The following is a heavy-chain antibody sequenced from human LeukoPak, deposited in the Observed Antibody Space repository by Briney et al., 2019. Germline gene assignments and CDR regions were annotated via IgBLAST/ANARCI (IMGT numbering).Heavy chain of an antibody. Sequence: GGSLRLSCAASGFTFSSYAMHWVRQAPGKGLEYVSAISSNGGSTYYANSVKGRFTISRDNPKNTLYLQMGSLRAEDMAVYYCARDPSDYCSGGSCYSGGYYFDYWGQGTLVTVSS. D-gene: IGHD2-15*01. J-gene: IGHJ4*02. CDR3: ARDPSDYCSGGSCYSGGYYFDY. V-gene: IGHV3-64*01. CDR2: ISSNGGST. CDR1: GFTFSSYA.